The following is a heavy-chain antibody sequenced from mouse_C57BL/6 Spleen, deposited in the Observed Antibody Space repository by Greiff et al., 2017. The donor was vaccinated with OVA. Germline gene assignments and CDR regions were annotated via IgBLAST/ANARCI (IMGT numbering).Heavy chain of an antibody. CDR1: GYTFTSYW. J-gene: IGHJ4*01. D-gene: IGHD2-4*01. Sequence: QVQLQQPGAELVKPGASVKMSCKASGYTFTSYWITWVKQRPGQGLEWIGDIYHGSGSTNYNEKFKGKATLTVDTSSSTAYMQLNSLTSEDSAVYYCANYDYDYYAMDYWGQGTSVTVSS. V-gene: IGHV1-55*01. CDR2: IYHGSGST. CDR3: ANYDYDYYAMDY.